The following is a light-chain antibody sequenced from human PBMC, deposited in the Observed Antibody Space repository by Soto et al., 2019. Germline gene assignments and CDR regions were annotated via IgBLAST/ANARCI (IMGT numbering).Light chain of an antibody. CDR1: QTITTW. CDR2: DAS. CDR3: QQYTNTNNPWM. J-gene: IGKJ1*01. V-gene: IGKV1-5*01. Sequence: DIRVTHSPPTLSASVGDRVTITCRASQTITTWMAWCQQKPGKAPKLLVYDASTLQSGVATRFSGSGSGTEFTLIISGLQPEDSATYYCQQYTNTNNPWMFGQGTKVDI.